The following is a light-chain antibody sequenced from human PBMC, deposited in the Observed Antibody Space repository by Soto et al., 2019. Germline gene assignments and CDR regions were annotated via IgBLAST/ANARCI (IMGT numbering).Light chain of an antibody. J-gene: IGLJ3*02. CDR2: SNN. CDR3: AAWDDSLNGWV. V-gene: IGLV1-44*01. Sequence: QSVLTQPPSASGTPGQRVTISCSGSRSNIGSNSINWYQQLPGTAPKVLIYSNNQRPSGVPDRFSGSKSGTSASLAISGLQSEDEAEYHCAAWDDSLNGWVFGGGTK. CDR1: RSNIGSNS.